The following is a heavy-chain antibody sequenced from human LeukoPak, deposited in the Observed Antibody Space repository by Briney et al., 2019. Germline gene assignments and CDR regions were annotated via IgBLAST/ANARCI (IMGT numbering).Heavy chain of an antibody. V-gene: IGHV3-48*04. CDR2: ISSSSSTI. CDR1: GFTFSSYS. J-gene: IGHJ6*03. Sequence: GGSLRLSCAASGFTFSSYSMNWVRQAPGKGLEWVSYISSSSSTIYYADSVKGQFTISRDNAKNSLYLQMNSLRAEDTAVYYCARDLKYYYYYMDVWGKGTTVTVSS. CDR3: ARDLKYYYYYMDV.